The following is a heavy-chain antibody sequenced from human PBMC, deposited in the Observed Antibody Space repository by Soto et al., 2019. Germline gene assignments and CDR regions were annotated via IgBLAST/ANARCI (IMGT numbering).Heavy chain of an antibody. D-gene: IGHD3-3*01. CDR3: TGGNYYDFWSGYSSVGDY. Sequence: GGSLRLSCTASGFTFGDYAMSWFRQAPGKGLEWVGFIRSKAYGGTTEYAASVKGRFTISRDDSKSIAYLQMNSLKTEDTAVYYCTGGNYYDFWSGYSSVGDYWGQGTLVTVSS. J-gene: IGHJ4*02. CDR1: GFTFGDYA. CDR2: IRSKAYGGTT. V-gene: IGHV3-49*03.